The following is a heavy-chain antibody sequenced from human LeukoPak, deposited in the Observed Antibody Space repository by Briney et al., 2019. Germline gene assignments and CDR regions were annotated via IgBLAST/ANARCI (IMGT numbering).Heavy chain of an antibody. CDR3: ARESPGYYYYMDV. Sequence: ASVKVSCKASGYTFSGYYMHWVRQAPGQGLEWMGWINPNSGGTNYAQKFQGRVTMTRDTSISTAYMELSRLRSDDTAVYYCARESPGYYYYMDVWGKGTTVTISS. J-gene: IGHJ6*03. V-gene: IGHV1-2*02. CDR1: GYTFSGYY. CDR2: INPNSGGT.